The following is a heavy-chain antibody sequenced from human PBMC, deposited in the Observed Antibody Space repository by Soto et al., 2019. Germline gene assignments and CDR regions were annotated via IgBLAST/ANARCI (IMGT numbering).Heavy chain of an antibody. CDR3: ARQRPIAAALHY. Sequence: PSETLSLTCTVSGGSISSSSYYWGWIRQPPGKGLEWIGSIYYSGSTYYNPSLKSRVTISVDTSKNQFSLKLSSVTAADTAVYYCARQRPIAAALHYWGQGPLVTVSS. J-gene: IGHJ4*02. D-gene: IGHD6-13*01. CDR2: IYYSGST. V-gene: IGHV4-39*01. CDR1: GGSISSSSYY.